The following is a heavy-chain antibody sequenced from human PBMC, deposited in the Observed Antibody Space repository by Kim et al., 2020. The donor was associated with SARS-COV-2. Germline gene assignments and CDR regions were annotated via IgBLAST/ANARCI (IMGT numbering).Heavy chain of an antibody. CDR1: GGSFSGYY. D-gene: IGHD3-22*01. Sequence: SETLSLTCAVYGGSFSGYYWSWIRQPPGKGLEWIGEINHSGSTNYNPSLKSRVTISVDTSKNQFSLKLSSVTAADTAVYYCARGAAGSDSSGYYYSVPFPFDYWGQGTLVTVSS. CDR2: INHSGST. V-gene: IGHV4-34*01. CDR3: ARGAAGSDSSGYYYSVPFPFDY. J-gene: IGHJ4*02.